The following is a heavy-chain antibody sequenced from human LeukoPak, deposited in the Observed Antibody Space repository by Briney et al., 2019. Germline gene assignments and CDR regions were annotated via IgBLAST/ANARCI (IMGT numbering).Heavy chain of an antibody. Sequence: PSETLSLTCAVYGGSFSGYYWSWIRQPPGKGLEWIGEITHSGSTNYNPSLKSRVTVSVDTSKNQFSLKLSSVTAADTAVYYCARTSIYYDSSGYRSWGQGTLVTVSS. CDR2: ITHSGST. CDR1: GGSFSGYY. CDR3: ARTSIYYDSSGYRS. D-gene: IGHD3-22*01. V-gene: IGHV4-34*01. J-gene: IGHJ5*02.